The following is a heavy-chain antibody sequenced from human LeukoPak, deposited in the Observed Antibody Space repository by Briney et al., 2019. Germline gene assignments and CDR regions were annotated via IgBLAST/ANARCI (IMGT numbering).Heavy chain of an antibody. CDR1: GGSFSGYY. CDR3: ARDPLCFGELYGMDV. J-gene: IGHJ6*02. Sequence: SETLSLTCAVYGGSFSGYYWSWIRQPPGKGLEWMGEINHSRSTNYNPSLKSRITISVHTSKNQSSLKLSSLTAADTAEYYWARDPLCFGELYGMDVWGQGTTVTVSS. V-gene: IGHV4-34*01. D-gene: IGHD3-10*01. CDR2: INHSRST.